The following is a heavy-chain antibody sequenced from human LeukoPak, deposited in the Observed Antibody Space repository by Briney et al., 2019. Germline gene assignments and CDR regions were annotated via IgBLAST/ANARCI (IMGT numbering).Heavy chain of an antibody. Sequence: GGSLRLSCAASGFTFSSYSMNWVRQAPGKGLEWVSYISSSGSTIYYADSVKGRFTISRDNAKNSLYLQMNSLRAEDTAVYYCARDCYGSGSYYNPGSFDIWGQGTMVTVSS. CDR3: ARDCYGSGSYYNPGSFDI. CDR2: ISSSGSTI. J-gene: IGHJ3*02. CDR1: GFTFSSYS. D-gene: IGHD3-10*01. V-gene: IGHV3-48*04.